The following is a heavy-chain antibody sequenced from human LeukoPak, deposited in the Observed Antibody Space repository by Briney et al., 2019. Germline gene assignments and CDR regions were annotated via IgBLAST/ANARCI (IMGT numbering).Heavy chain of an antibody. Sequence: GRSLRLSCAASGFTFDDYAMHWVRQAPGKGLEWVSGISWNSGSIGYADSVKGRFTISRDNAKNSLYLQMNSLSAEDTAVYYCARWSPQSYGKYYLDSWGQGTLVTVSS. D-gene: IGHD1-26*01. J-gene: IGHJ4*02. CDR2: ISWNSGSI. V-gene: IGHV3-9*01. CDR3: ARWSPQSYGKYYLDS. CDR1: GFTFDDYA.